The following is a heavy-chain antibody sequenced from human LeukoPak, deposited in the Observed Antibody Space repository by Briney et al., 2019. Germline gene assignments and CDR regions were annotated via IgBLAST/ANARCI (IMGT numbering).Heavy chain of an antibody. CDR2: IYSGGST. CDR1: GITFSSYS. D-gene: IGHD3-10*01. J-gene: IGHJ6*03. CDR3: ARVYGSGSYSLYYYYYYMDV. V-gene: IGHV3-66*01. Sequence: PGGSLRLSCVASGITFSSYSMSWVRQAPGKGLEWVSVIYSGGSTYYADSVKGRFTISRDSSKNTLYLQMNSLRAEDTAVYYCARVYGSGSYSLYYYYYYMDVWGKGTTVTISS.